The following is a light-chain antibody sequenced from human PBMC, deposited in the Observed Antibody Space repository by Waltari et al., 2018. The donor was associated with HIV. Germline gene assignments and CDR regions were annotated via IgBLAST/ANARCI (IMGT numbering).Light chain of an antibody. Sequence: EIVLTQSPGTLSLSPGERATLSCRASQSFSSGYLAWYQQKPGQAPRVLIYGASSRATGIPDRFSGSGSGTDFTLTISRLEPEDFAVYYCQQYGNSPPYTFGQGTKLEIK. CDR3: QQYGNSPPYT. J-gene: IGKJ2*01. CDR1: QSFSSGY. CDR2: GAS. V-gene: IGKV3-20*01.